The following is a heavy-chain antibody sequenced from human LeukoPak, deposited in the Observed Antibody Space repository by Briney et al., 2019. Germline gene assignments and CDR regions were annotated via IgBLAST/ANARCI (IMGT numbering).Heavy chain of an antibody. J-gene: IGHJ4*02. D-gene: IGHD6-19*01. CDR3: VSGYSSGWSQYYY. Sequence: SETLSLTCTVSGGSISSGSYYWSWIRQPAGKGLEWIGRIYTSGSTNYNPSLKSRVTISVDTSKNQFSLKLSSVTAADTAVYYCVSGYSSGWSQYYYWGQGTLVTVSS. CDR2: IYTSGST. CDR1: GGSISSGSYY. V-gene: IGHV4-61*02.